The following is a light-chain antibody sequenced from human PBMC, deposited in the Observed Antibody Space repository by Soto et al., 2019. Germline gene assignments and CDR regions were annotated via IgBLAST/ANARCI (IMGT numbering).Light chain of an antibody. Sequence: DIQMTQSPSTLSGSVGDRVTITCRATQTISSWLAWYQQKPGKAPKLLXYKASTLKSGVPSRFRGSGSGTEFTLTISSLQPDDFEPYYCQHYNSYSEAFGQGTKVDIK. CDR1: QTISSW. CDR3: QHYNSYSEA. J-gene: IGKJ1*01. V-gene: IGKV1-5*03. CDR2: KAS.